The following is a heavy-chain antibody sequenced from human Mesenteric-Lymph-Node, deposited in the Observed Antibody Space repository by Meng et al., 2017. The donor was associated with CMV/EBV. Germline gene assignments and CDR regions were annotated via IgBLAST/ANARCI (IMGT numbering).Heavy chain of an antibody. Sequence: GESLKISCAASGFNLRTYWMTWIRQAPGKGLEWVASIKQDGSEKNFADSVRGRFTISRDNANNSLYLQMNSLRAEDTAVYYCARGPFGVALPYFDYWGQGTLVTVSS. D-gene: IGHD3-3*01. J-gene: IGHJ4*02. CDR3: ARGPFGVALPYFDY. V-gene: IGHV3-7*01. CDR1: GFNLRTYW. CDR2: IKQDGSEK.